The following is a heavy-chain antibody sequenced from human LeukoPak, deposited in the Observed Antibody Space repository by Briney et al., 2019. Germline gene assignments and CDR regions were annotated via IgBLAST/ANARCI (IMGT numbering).Heavy chain of an antibody. V-gene: IGHV3-7*03. J-gene: IGHJ4*02. Sequence: GGSLRLSCAASGFPFSNYWMYWVRQAPGNALEWVAYIRKDGGETYYVDSVKGRFTISRDNAKNSLYLQMNSLRAEDTAVYYCARHTSGQPFDYWGQGTLVTASS. CDR3: ARHTSGQPFDY. CDR2: IRKDGGET. D-gene: IGHD6-19*01. CDR1: GFPFSNYW.